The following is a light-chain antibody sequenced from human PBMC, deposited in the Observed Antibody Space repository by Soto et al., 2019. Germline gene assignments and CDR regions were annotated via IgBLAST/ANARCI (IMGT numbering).Light chain of an antibody. CDR1: QIITTF. V-gene: IGKV1-27*01. Sequence: IQMTQSPSSLSASVGDRVTITCRASQIITTFLAWYQQKPGKVPRLLIYSTSTLQSGVPSRFSGSGSGTDFTLTISSLQPEDVGTYYCQKYNGAPLTFGGGSKVDIK. CDR2: STS. J-gene: IGKJ4*01. CDR3: QKYNGAPLT.